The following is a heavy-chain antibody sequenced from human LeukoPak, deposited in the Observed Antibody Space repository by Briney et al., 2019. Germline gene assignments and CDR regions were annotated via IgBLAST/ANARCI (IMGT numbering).Heavy chain of an antibody. Sequence: ASVKVSCKASGGTFSSYAISWVRQAPGQGLEWMGRIIPIFGIANYAQKFQGRVTITADKSTSTAYMELSSLRSEDTAVYYCARDEIGVDSSWFDPWGQGTLVTVSS. D-gene: IGHD3/OR15-3a*01. CDR3: ARDEIGVDSSWFDP. V-gene: IGHV1-69*04. CDR2: IIPIFGIA. CDR1: GGTFSSYA. J-gene: IGHJ5*02.